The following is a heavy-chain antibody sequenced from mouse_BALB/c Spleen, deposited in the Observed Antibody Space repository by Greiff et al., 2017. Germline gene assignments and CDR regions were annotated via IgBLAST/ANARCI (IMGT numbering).Heavy chain of an antibody. D-gene: IGHD2-1*01. CDR3: ARGLDGNPFAY. Sequence: EVKVVESGGGLVKPGGSLKLSCAASGFTFSSYAMSWVRQTPEKRLEWVASISSGGSTYYPDSVKGRFTISRDNAMNILYLQMSSLRSEDTAMYYCARGLDGNPFAYWGQGTLVTVSA. J-gene: IGHJ3*01. CDR2: ISSGGST. V-gene: IGHV5-6-5*01. CDR1: GFTFSSYA.